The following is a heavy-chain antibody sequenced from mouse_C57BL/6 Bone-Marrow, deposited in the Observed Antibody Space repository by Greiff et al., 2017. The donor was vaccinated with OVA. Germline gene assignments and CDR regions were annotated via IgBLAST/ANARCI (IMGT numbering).Heavy chain of an antibody. J-gene: IGHJ4*01. Sequence: EVQRVESGGGLVKPGGSLKLSCAASGFTFSDYGMHWVRQAPEQGLEWVAYISSGSSTIYYADTVKGRFTISRDNANNTLFLHMTSLRSEDTAMYYCARRWLLRAMDYWGQGTSVTVSS. CDR3: ARRWLLRAMDY. CDR2: ISSGSSTI. D-gene: IGHD2-3*01. V-gene: IGHV5-17*01. CDR1: GFTFSDYG.